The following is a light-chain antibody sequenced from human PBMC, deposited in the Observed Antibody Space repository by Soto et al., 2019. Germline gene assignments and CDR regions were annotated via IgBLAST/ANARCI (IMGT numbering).Light chain of an antibody. J-gene: IGKJ4*01. CDR3: QQSYSTPFT. CDR2: WAS. CDR1: QSVLYSSDNKNY. V-gene: IGKV4-1*01. Sequence: DIVMTQSPDSLAVSLGERATINCKSSQSVLYSSDNKNYLAWYQQKPGQPPNLLIYWASIRESGVPDRFSGSGSGTYFTLTISSLQAEDVAVYYCQQSYSTPFTFGGGTKVEIK.